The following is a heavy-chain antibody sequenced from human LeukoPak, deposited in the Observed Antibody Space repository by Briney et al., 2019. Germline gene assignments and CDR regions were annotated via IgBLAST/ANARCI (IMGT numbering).Heavy chain of an antibody. J-gene: IGHJ4*02. CDR3: AKERGSSGYFDY. D-gene: IGHD6-6*01. CDR1: GFTFDDYS. CDR2: ISWNGGST. V-gene: IGHV3-43*01. Sequence: GGSLRLSCAASGFTFDDYSMHWVRQAPGKGLEWVSLISWNGGSTYYADSVKGRFTISRDNSKNSLYLQMNSLRTEDTALYYCAKERGSSGYFDYWGQGTLVTVSS.